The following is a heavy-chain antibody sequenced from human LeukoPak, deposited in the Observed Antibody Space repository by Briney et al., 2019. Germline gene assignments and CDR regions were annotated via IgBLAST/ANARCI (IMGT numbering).Heavy chain of an antibody. D-gene: IGHD3-10*01. V-gene: IGHV7-4-1*02. J-gene: IGHJ6*03. CDR2: INTNTGNP. Sequence: ASVKVSCKASGYTFTSYAMNWVRQAPGQGLEWMGWINTNTGNPTCAQGFTGRFVFSLDTSVSTAYLQISSLKAEDTAVYYCAREYYGSGPYYYYYYMDVWGKGTTVTVSS. CDR1: GYTFTSYA. CDR3: AREYYGSGPYYYYYYMDV.